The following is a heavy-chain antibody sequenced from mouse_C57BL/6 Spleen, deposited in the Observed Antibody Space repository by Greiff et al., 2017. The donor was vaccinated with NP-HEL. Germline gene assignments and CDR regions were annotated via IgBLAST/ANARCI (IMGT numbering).Heavy chain of an antibody. D-gene: IGHD2-2*01. J-gene: IGHJ1*03. CDR3: ARIWLYVYDGYIDV. CDR2: INPNNGGT. CDR1: GYTFTDYN. Sequence: EVQLQQSGPELVKPGASVKIPCKASGYTFTDYNMDWVKQSHGKSLEWIGDINPNNGGTISNQKFKGKATLTVDKSSSTAYMELRSLTSENTAVYYSARIWLYVYDGYIDVWGTGTTVTVSS. V-gene: IGHV1-18*01.